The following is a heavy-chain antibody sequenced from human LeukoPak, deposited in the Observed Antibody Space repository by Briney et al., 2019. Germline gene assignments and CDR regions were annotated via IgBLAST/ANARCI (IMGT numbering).Heavy chain of an antibody. V-gene: IGHV4-34*01. CDR3: ARSPLRVYCSGGSCQGANYFDY. Sequence: SETLSLTCTVSGGSISSYYWSWIRQPAGKGLEWIGEINHSGSTNYNPSLKSRVTISIDTSKNQFSLKLSSVTAADTAVYYCARSPLRVYCSGGSCQGANYFDYWGQGTLVTVSS. J-gene: IGHJ4*02. D-gene: IGHD2-15*01. CDR2: INHSGST. CDR1: GGSISSYY.